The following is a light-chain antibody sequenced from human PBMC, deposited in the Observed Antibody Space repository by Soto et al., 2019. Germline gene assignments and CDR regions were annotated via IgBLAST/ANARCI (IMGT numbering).Light chain of an antibody. CDR2: GVS. J-gene: IGKJ4*01. CDR1: QRVGSSS. Sequence: DIVLTQSPGTLSLSPGERAILSCRASQRVGSSSLAWYQQRPGQAPRLLIYGVSTRATGIPDRFSGSGSGTDFTLTISRLESEDFAVYFCQQFGTSPAFGGGTKVEIK. CDR3: QQFGTSPA. V-gene: IGKV3-20*01.